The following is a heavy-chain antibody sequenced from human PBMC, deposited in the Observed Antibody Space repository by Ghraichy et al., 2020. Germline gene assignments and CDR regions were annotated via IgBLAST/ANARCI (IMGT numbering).Heavy chain of an antibody. CDR3: ARVGVVGSGTRYFDL. Sequence: GESLNISCAASGFTFSSHWMSWVRQAPGKGLEWVANIKQDGSEKYYVESVKGRFTISRDNAKNSMYLQMNSLRAEDTAVYYCARVGVVGSGTRYFDLWGRGTLVTVSS. V-gene: IGHV3-7*01. CDR2: IKQDGSEK. D-gene: IGHD3-10*01. CDR1: GFTFSSHW. J-gene: IGHJ2*01.